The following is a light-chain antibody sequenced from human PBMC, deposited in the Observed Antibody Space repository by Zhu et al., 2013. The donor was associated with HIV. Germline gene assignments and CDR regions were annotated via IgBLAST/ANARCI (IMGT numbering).Light chain of an antibody. CDR2: GAS. Sequence: DIVMTQSPDSLAVSLGERATINCKSSQSVLYSSNNKNYLAWYQQKPGQPPMLLIFGASTRATGIPDRFSGSGSRTDFTLTISRLEPEDFAVYYCQQYGSSPLTFGGGTTLEIK. CDR1: QSVLYSSNNKNY. J-gene: IGKJ4*01. V-gene: IGKV4-1*01. CDR3: QQYGSSPLT.